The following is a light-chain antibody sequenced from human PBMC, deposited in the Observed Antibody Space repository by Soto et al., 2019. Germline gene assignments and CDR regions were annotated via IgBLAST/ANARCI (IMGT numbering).Light chain of an antibody. CDR3: PQYNILPYP. Sequence: TMSLSAVSVKQGERGTLSCRASQSVSSNLAWYQQKTGQAPRLLIYAASARATGIPARFSGSGSGTDFTLTISCLQSEDFTVYYCPQYNILPYPFGHGT. CDR2: AAS. J-gene: IGKJ2*01. CDR1: QSVSSN. V-gene: IGKV3-15*01.